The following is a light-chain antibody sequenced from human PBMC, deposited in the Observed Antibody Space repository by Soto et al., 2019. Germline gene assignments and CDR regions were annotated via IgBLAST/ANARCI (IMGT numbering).Light chain of an antibody. CDR1: QSISSS. CDR3: QQSYSTPS. J-gene: IGKJ3*01. Sequence: DLQMTQSPSSLSASVGDRVTITCRASQSISSSLNWYQQKPGKAPELLIYAASSLQSGVPSRFSGSGSGTDFTLIISSLQPEDFATYYCQQSYSTPSFGPGTKVDI. CDR2: AAS. V-gene: IGKV1-39*01.